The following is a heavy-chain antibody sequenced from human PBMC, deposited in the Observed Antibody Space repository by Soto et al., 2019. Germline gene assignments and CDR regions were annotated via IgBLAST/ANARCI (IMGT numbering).Heavy chain of an antibody. J-gene: IGHJ4*02. CDR2: ISYDGSNK. CDR3: ARDKDYYDSSGYYGY. D-gene: IGHD3-22*01. CDR1: GFTFSSYA. Sequence: VGSLRLSCAASGFTFSSYAMHWVRQAPGKGLEWVAVISYDGSNKYYADSVKGRFTISRDNSKNTLYLQMNSLRAEDTAVYYCARDKDYYDSSGYYGYWGQGTLVTVSS. V-gene: IGHV3-30-3*01.